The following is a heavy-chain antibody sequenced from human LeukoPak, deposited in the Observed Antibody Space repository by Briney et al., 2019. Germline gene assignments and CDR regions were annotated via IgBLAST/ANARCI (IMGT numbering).Heavy chain of an antibody. CDR1: GFTFSKYS. J-gene: IGHJ4*02. CDR3: ASLHDIVVIPDATIDY. CDR2: ISSSGSYI. Sequence: PGGSLRLSCAASGFTFSKYSMNWVRQAPGKGLEWVSCISSSGSYIYYADSVKGRFTVSRDNDKNSLYLQMNSLRADDTAVYYCASLHDIVVIPDATIDYWGQGTLVTVSS. D-gene: IGHD2-2*01. V-gene: IGHV3-21*01.